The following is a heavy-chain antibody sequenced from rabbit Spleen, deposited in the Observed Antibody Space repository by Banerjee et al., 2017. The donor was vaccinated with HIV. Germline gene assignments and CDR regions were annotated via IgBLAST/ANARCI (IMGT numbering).Heavy chain of an antibody. Sequence: QEQLVESGGGLVQSEGSLTLTCKASGFSFGDRDVMCWVRQAPGKGLEWIACINAATGKPVYATWAKGRFTISRTSSTTVTLRMTSLTAADTATYFCARAYASAIGVYIQYFNLWGPGTLVTVS. CDR1: GFSFGDRDV. D-gene: IGHD1-1*01. V-gene: IGHV1S45*01. CDR2: INAATGKP. J-gene: IGHJ4*01. CDR3: ARAYASAIGVYIQYFNL.